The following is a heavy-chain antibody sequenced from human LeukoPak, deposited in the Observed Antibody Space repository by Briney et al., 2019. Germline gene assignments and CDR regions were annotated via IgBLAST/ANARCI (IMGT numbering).Heavy chain of an antibody. Sequence: GGSLRLSCAASGFTFSSYAMSWVRQAPGKGLEWVSAISGSGGSTYYADSVKGRFTISRDNAKNTLYLQMNSLRAEDTAVYYCTRGSGFDWLSRFDYWGQGTLVTVSS. J-gene: IGHJ4*02. D-gene: IGHD3-9*01. CDR1: GFTFSSYA. CDR3: TRGSGFDWLSRFDY. V-gene: IGHV3-23*01. CDR2: ISGSGGST.